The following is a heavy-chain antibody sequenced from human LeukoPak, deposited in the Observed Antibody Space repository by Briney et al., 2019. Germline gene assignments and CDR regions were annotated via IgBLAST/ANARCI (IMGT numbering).Heavy chain of an antibody. CDR1: GGSISSGSYY. Sequence: SETLSLTCTVSGGSISSGSYYWSWIRQPAGKGLEWIGRIYTSGSTNYNPSLKSRVTISVDTSKNQFSLKLSSVTAADTAVYYCARDLYGYGDYPHYYYYYMDVWGKGTTVTISS. CDR3: ARDLYGYGDYPHYYYYYMDV. CDR2: IYTSGST. V-gene: IGHV4-61*02. D-gene: IGHD4-17*01. J-gene: IGHJ6*03.